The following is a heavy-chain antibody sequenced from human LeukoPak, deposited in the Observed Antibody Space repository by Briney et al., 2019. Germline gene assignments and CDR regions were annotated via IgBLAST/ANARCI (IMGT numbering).Heavy chain of an antibody. J-gene: IGHJ4*02. CDR1: GYTFTGYY. CDR2: INPNSGGT. V-gene: IGHV1-2*02. D-gene: IGHD3-22*01. Sequence: GASVKLSCKASGYTFTGYYMHWVRQAPGQGLEWMGWINPNSGGTNYAQKFQGRVTMTRDTSISTAYMELSRLRSDDTAVYYCARDPQYYYDSSGPSGNYWGQGTLVAVSS. CDR3: ARDPQYYYDSSGPSGNY.